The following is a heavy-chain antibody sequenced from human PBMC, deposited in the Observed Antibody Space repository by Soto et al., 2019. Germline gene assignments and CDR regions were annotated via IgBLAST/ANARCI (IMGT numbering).Heavy chain of an antibody. V-gene: IGHV1-46*01. D-gene: IGHD6-19*01. CDR1: GYSFTSHY. CDR3: ARAVAVPADFDY. Sequence: GASVKVSCKAIGYSFTSHYMHWVRQAPGQGLEWMGTIYPGGVNVAYAQKFEGRVTMTKDTSTSTVYMELNSLTSEDTAVYYCARAVAVPADFDYWGQGTLVTVSS. J-gene: IGHJ4*02. CDR2: IYPGGVNV.